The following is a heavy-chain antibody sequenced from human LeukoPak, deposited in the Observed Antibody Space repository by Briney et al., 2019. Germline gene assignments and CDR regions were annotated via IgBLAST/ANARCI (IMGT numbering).Heavy chain of an antibody. CDR1: GYTFTSYY. J-gene: IGHJ3*02. CDR2: INPNNGGT. CDR3: ARVGDGLNDAFDI. Sequence: ASVKVSCKASGYTFTSYYMNWVRQAPGQGLEWMGRINPNNGGTNYARKFQGRVTMTRDTSITTAYMELSRLRSDDTAVYYCARVGDGLNDAFDIWGQGTMVTVSS. V-gene: IGHV1-2*06. D-gene: IGHD5-24*01.